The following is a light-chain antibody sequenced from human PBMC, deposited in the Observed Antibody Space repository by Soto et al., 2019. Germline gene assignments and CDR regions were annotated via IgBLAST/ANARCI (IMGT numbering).Light chain of an antibody. CDR2: DVS. CDR3: SSYTSSSTVV. Sequence: QSALTQPASVSGSPGQSITISCTGTSSDVGGYNYVSWYQQHPGKAPKLMIYDVSNRPSGVSNRFSGSKSGNTASLTISGLQAEDKADYYCSSYTSSSTVVFGGGTKLPVL. CDR1: SSDVGGYNY. J-gene: IGLJ2*01. V-gene: IGLV2-14*01.